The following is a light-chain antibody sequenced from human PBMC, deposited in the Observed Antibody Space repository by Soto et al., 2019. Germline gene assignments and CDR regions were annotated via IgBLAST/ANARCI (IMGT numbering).Light chain of an antibody. CDR1: QSVSSSY. J-gene: IGKJ1*01. CDR3: QQYGSSPWT. Sequence: EIVLTQSPGTLSLSPGERATLSCRASQSVSSSYLAWHQQKPGQAPRPLIYGASSRAIGIPDGFSGSGSGTDFTLTISRLEPEDFAVYYCQQYGSSPWTFGQGTKVEIK. CDR2: GAS. V-gene: IGKV3-20*01.